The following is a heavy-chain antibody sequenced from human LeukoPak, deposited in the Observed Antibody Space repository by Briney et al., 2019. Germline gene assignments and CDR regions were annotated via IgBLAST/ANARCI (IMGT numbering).Heavy chain of an antibody. Sequence: GRSLRLSCAASGFTFSSYAMSWVRQAPGKGLEWVSAIRGSGGSTYYEDSVKGRFTISRDNSKNTLYLQMNSLRAEDTAVYYCAKDQLSNVVVPAAISNWGQGTLVTVSS. CDR2: IRGSGGST. J-gene: IGHJ4*02. V-gene: IGHV3-23*01. CDR3: AKDQLSNVVVPAAISN. D-gene: IGHD2-2*02. CDR1: GFTFSSYA.